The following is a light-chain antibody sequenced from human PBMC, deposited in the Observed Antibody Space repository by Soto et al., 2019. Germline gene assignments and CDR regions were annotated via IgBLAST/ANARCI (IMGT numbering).Light chain of an antibody. Sequence: DIVMNQSRLSMPITPGEPASMSCRSSQSLLHSNGYNYLDWYLQKPGQSLQLLIYLGSNRASGVPDRFSGSGSDTDFTLKISRVEAEDVGVYYCMQALQTPYTFGQGTKLEIK. CDR3: MQALQTPYT. CDR1: QSLLHSNGYNY. CDR2: LGS. J-gene: IGKJ2*01. V-gene: IGKV2-28*01.